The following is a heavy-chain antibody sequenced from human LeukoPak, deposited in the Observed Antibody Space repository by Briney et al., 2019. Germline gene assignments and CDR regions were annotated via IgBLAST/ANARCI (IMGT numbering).Heavy chain of an antibody. V-gene: IGHV3-9*01. D-gene: IGHD3-22*01. CDR3: AKGTHYYDSSGYLGYFDY. J-gene: IGHJ4*02. Sequence: GGSLRLSCAASGFTFDDYAMHWVRQAPGKGLEWVSGISWNSGSIGYADSVKGRFTISRDNAKNSLYLQMNSLRAEDTALYYCAKGTHYYDSSGYLGYFDYWGQGTLVTVSS. CDR1: GFTFDDYA. CDR2: ISWNSGSI.